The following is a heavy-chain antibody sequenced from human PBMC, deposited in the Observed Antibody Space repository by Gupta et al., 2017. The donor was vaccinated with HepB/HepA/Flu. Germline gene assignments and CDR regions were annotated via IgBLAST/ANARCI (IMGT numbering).Heavy chain of an antibody. CDR1: GYTFTSYG. V-gene: IGHV1-18*01. D-gene: IGHD3-22*01. Sequence: QVQLVQSGAEVKKPGASVKVSCKASGYTFTSYGISWVRQAPGQGLEWMGWISAYNGKTNYAQKRQGRVTMTTDTSTSTADMERRSLRSEETAVYYCARGYDSSGYWNGAFDIGGQGTMVTVSS. CDR3: ARGYDSSGYWNGAFDI. J-gene: IGHJ3*02. CDR2: ISAYNGKT.